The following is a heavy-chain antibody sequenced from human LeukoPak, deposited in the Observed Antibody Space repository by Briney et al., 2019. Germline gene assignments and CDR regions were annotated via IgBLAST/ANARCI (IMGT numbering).Heavy chain of an antibody. Sequence: GSLRLSCAASGFTFSSYSMNWVRQPPGKGLEWIGEIDPDGTTNYNPSLKSRVTVSVDTCKNQFSLNLNSVTAADTAIYYCARGRSYEYGDYDYWGQGTLVTVSS. CDR1: GFTFSSYS. V-gene: IGHV4-34*01. D-gene: IGHD4-17*01. CDR2: IDPDGTT. CDR3: ARGRSYEYGDYDY. J-gene: IGHJ4*02.